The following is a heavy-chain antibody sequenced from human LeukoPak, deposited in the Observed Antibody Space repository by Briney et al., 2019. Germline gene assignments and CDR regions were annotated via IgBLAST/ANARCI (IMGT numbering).Heavy chain of an antibody. CDR3: ARGLWFGELLVEIYFDY. D-gene: IGHD3-10*01. V-gene: IGHV1-18*01. J-gene: IGHJ4*02. CDR1: GYTFTSYG. Sequence: ASVKVSCKASGYTFTSYGISWVRQAPGQGLEWMGWISAYNGNTNDAQKLQGRVTMTTDTSTSTAYMELRSLRSDDTAVYYCARGLWFGELLVEIYFDYWGQGTLVTVSS. CDR2: ISAYNGNT.